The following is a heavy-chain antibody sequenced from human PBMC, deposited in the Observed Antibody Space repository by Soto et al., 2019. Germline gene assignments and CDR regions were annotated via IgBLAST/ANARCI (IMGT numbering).Heavy chain of an antibody. J-gene: IGHJ5*02. V-gene: IGHV4-31*03. CDR3: ARGVLSGSSLNWFDP. D-gene: IGHD2-15*01. CDR1: GGSISSGGYY. Sequence: SETLSLTCTVSGGSISSGGYYWSWIRQHPGKGLEWIGYIYYSGSTYYNPSLKSRVTISVDTSKNQFSLKLSSVTAADTAVYYCARGVLSGSSLNWFDPWGQGTLVTVSS. CDR2: IYYSGST.